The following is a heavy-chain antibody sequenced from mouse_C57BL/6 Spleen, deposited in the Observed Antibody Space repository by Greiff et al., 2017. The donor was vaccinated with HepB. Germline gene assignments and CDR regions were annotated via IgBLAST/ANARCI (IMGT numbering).Heavy chain of an antibody. CDR3: AGSYYGNYTWFAY. CDR1: GYSITSDY. Sequence: EVHLVESGPGLAKPSQTLSLTCSVTGYSITSDYWNWIRKFPGNKLEYMGYISYSGSTYYNPSLKSRISITRDTSKNQYYLQLNSVTTEDTATYYCAGSYYGNYTWFAYWGQGTLVTVSA. J-gene: IGHJ3*01. V-gene: IGHV3-8*01. D-gene: IGHD2-1*01. CDR2: ISYSGST.